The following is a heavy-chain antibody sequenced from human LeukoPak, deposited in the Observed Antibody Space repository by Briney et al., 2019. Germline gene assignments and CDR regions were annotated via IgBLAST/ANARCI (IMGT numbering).Heavy chain of an antibody. CDR1: GGSISSSSYY. J-gene: IGHJ4*02. V-gene: IGHV4-39*01. CDR3: ARGYCSGGSCYLYDY. D-gene: IGHD2-15*01. Sequence: SETLSLTCTVSGGSISSSSYYWGWVRQPPGTGLEWLGSIYYSGSTYYNPSLKSRVTISVDTSKNQFSLKLSSVTAADTAVYYCARGYCSGGSCYLYDYWGQGTLVTVSS. CDR2: IYYSGST.